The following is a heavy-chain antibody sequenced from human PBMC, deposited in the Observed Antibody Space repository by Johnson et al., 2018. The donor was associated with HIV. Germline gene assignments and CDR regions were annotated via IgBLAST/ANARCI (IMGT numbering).Heavy chain of an antibody. CDR3: AKVKYYDILTGDPGAFDI. J-gene: IGHJ3*02. CDR1: GFTFDDYA. CDR2: IYSGGST. V-gene: IGHV3-NL1*01. D-gene: IGHD3-9*01. Sequence: QVQLVESGGGLVQPGRSLRLSCAASGFTFDDYAMHWVRQVPGKGLEWVSVIYSGGSTYYADSVKGRFTVSRDNSTRTLYLQMNSLRAEDTAVDYCAKVKYYDILTGDPGAFDIWGQGTMVTVSS.